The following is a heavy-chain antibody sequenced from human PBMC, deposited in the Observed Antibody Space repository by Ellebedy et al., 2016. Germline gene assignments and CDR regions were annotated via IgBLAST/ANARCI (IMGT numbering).Heavy chain of an antibody. V-gene: IGHV4-39*07. CDR3: ARLLKYSSSWYMGDFDF. D-gene: IGHD6-13*01. Sequence: SETLSLTXTVSGDSISSSNYYWGWIRQPPGKGLEWIGSIYYNGTIYYNPSLKGRVTISVDTSKKQFSLRLSSVTAADTAMFYCARLLKYSSSWYMGDFDFWGQGTLITVSS. CDR1: GDSISSSNYY. CDR2: IYYNGTI. J-gene: IGHJ4*02.